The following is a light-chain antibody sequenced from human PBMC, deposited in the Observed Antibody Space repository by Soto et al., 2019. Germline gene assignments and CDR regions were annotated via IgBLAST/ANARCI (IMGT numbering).Light chain of an antibody. J-gene: IGKJ2*01. Sequence: DIQMTQSPSSLSASVGDRVTITCQASQDISNYLNWYKQKPGKAPKLLNYDASNLETGVPSRFSGSGSGTDFTFTISSLPPEDISTYYCQQYDNLPPYTFGQGTKLEI. V-gene: IGKV1-33*01. CDR3: QQYDNLPPYT. CDR2: DAS. CDR1: QDISNY.